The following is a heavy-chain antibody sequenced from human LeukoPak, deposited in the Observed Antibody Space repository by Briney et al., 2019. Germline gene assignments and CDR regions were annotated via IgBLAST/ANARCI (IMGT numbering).Heavy chain of an antibody. CDR2: IYYSGST. Sequence: PSETLSLTCTVSGGSISSGDYYWSWIPSPPGRGLRWFGYIYYSGSTYYNPSLKSRVTISVDTSKNQFSLKLSSVTAADTAVYYCARAPRPSIWIYDYWGQGTLVTVSS. V-gene: IGHV4-30-4*01. D-gene: IGHD3-3*01. CDR1: GGSISSGDYY. CDR3: ARAPRPSIWIYDY. J-gene: IGHJ4*02.